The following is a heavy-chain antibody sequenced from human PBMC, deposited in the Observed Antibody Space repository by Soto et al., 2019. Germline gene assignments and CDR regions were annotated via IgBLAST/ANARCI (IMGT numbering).Heavy chain of an antibody. CDR1: GYTLTELS. CDR2: FDPEDGET. Sequence: SVKVSCKVSGYTLTELSMHWVRQAPGKGLEWMGGFDPEDGETIYAQKFQGRVTMTEDTSTDTAYMELSSLRSEDTAVYYCAILASGSYRFNWFDPWGQGTLVTVSS. CDR3: AILASGSYRFNWFDP. J-gene: IGHJ5*02. V-gene: IGHV1-24*01. D-gene: IGHD3-10*01.